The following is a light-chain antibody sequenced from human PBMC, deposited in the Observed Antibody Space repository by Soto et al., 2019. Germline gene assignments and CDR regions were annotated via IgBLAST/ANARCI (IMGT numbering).Light chain of an antibody. CDR3: CSYASSSTWV. V-gene: IGLV2-23*02. CDR2: EVS. J-gene: IGLJ3*02. CDR1: SNDVGSYNL. Sequence: HSALTQPASVSGSPGQSITISCTGTSNDVGSYNLVSWYQQHPGKAPKLMIYEVSKRPSGVSNRFSGSKSGNTASLTISGLQAEDEADYYCCSYASSSTWVFGGGTKVTVL.